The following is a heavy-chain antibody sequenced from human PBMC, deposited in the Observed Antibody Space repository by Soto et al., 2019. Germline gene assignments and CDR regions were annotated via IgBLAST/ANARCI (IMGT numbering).Heavy chain of an antibody. D-gene: IGHD3-9*01. V-gene: IGHV3-23*01. CDR1: GFTFSSYA. J-gene: IGHJ4*02. CDR3: AKGRDILTGPVNY. Sequence: GGSLRLSCAASGFTFSSYAMTWVRQAPGKGLEWVSAITSRGDNTYYADSVKGRFTISRDNSKNTLYLQMNSLRAEDTAVYYCAKGRDILTGPVNYWGQGTLVTVSS. CDR2: ITSRGDNT.